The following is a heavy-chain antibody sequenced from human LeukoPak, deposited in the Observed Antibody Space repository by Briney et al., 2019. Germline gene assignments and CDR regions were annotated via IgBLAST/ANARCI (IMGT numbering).Heavy chain of an antibody. Sequence: ASVKVSCKASGYTFTGYYMQWVRQAPGQGLEWMGWINPNSGGTNYAQKFQGRVTMTRDTSISTAYMELSRLRSDDTAVYYCARCDGSSWETYYYYYMDVWGKGTTVTVSS. CDR1: GYTFTGYY. J-gene: IGHJ6*03. CDR2: INPNSGGT. D-gene: IGHD6-13*01. V-gene: IGHV1-2*02. CDR3: ARCDGSSWETYYYYYMDV.